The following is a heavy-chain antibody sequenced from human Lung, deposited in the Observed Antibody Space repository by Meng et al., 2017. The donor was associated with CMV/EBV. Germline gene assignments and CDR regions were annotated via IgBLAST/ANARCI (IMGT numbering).Heavy chain of an antibody. CDR2: IYWDDYK. CDR1: LSTSGVG. V-gene: IGHV2-5*02. CDR3: ARRPSSYYDSSGYFFADY. D-gene: IGHD3-22*01. J-gene: IGHJ4*02. Sequence: LSTSGVGVGWIRQPPGKALEWLALIYWDDYKRYSPSLKSRLTITKDTSENQVVLTMTNMDPVDTATYYCARRPSSYYDSSGYFFADYWGQGTLVTVSS.